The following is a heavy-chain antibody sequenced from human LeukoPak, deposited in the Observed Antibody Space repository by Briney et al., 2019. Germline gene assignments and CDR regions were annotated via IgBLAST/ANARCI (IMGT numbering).Heavy chain of an antibody. Sequence: ASVTVSFKASGGTFSIYGISWVRQAPGEGREWMGGISPIFGTANYAQKFQGRGTITADESTSTAYMELSSLRSEDTAVYYCARPRGYSYGLVQALPFDYWGQGTLVTVSS. D-gene: IGHD5-18*01. CDR3: ARPRGYSYGLVQALPFDY. CDR2: ISPIFGTA. J-gene: IGHJ4*02. CDR1: GGTFSIYG. V-gene: IGHV1-69*01.